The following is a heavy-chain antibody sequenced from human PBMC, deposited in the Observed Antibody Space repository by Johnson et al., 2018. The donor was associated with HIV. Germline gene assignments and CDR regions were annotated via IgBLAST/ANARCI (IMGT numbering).Heavy chain of an antibody. J-gene: IGHJ3*02. CDR2: ISYDGSNK. V-gene: IGHV3-30*04. CDR3: TTDRTIIVGANRDDAFDI. Sequence: QEQLVESGGGVVQPGRSLRLSCAASGFTFSSYAMHWVRQAPGKGLEWVAVISYDGSNKYYADSVKGRFTISRDNSKNSLYLQMNSLKTEDTAVYYCTTDRTIIVGANRDDAFDIWGQGTMVTVSA. D-gene: IGHD1-26*01. CDR1: GFTFSSYA.